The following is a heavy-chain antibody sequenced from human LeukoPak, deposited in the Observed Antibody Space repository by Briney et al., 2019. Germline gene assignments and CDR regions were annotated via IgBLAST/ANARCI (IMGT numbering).Heavy chain of an antibody. D-gene: IGHD3-10*01. CDR2: ITDSGDIT. CDR3: AKERSISGNFYTDY. Sequence: GGSLRLSCAASGFTFSSCAMTWVRQAPGKGLEWVSIITDSGDITYYADSVKGRSTISRDNSKNTLYLQMNSLRAEDTAVYYCAKERSISGNFYTDYWGQGTLVTVSS. J-gene: IGHJ4*02. CDR1: GFTFSSCA. V-gene: IGHV3-23*01.